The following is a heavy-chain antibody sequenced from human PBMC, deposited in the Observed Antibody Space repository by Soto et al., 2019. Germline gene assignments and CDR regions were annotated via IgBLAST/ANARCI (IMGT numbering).Heavy chain of an antibody. J-gene: IGHJ5*02. Sequence: GGSLRLSCSASGFTFSSYAMHWVCQAPGKGLEYVSAISSNGGSTYYADSVKGRFTISRDNSKNTLYLQMSSLRAEDTAVYYCVKGHTMVRGNNWFDPWGQGTLVTVSS. CDR2: ISSNGGST. V-gene: IGHV3-64D*06. CDR3: VKGHTMVRGNNWFDP. CDR1: GFTFSSYA. D-gene: IGHD3-10*01.